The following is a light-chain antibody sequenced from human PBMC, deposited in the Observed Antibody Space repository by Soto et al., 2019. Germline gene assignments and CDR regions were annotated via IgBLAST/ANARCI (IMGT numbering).Light chain of an antibody. V-gene: IGLV1-40*01. J-gene: IGLJ3*02. CDR1: SSNIGAFYD. Sequence: QSVLTQPPSVSGAPGQRVTISCTGSSSNIGAFYDVHWYQQLPGAAPKLLIYGDSNRPSGVPDRFSGSKSGTSASLAITGLQAEDEADYYCQSYDSSLSGWVFGGGTKLTV. CDR2: GDS. CDR3: QSYDSSLSGWV.